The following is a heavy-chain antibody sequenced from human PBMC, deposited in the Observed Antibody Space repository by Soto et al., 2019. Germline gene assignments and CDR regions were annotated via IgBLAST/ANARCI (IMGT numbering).Heavy chain of an antibody. CDR3: ARDQTGITTAGGGRIDH. V-gene: IGHV3-30-3*01. CDR1: GFTFSTHA. J-gene: IGHJ4*02. CDR2: VSFDGSNK. Sequence: QVQLVESGGGVVQPGRSLRLSCAASGFTFSTHAMHWVRQAPGKGLGCVAIVSFDGSNKYYADSVKGRFTISRDNSKNTLYLQMSGLTPEDTAFYYWARDQTGITTAGGGRIDHWCQGTRVTVSS. D-gene: IGHD6-13*01.